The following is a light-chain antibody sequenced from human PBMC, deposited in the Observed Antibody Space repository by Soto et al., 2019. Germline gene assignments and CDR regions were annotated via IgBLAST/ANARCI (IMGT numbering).Light chain of an antibody. Sequence: EIVLTQSPGTLSLSPGERATLSCRASQRVSSSYLAWYQQKPGQAPRLLIYGASSRATGIPDRFSGSGSGPDFTLTISRLEPEDFAVYYCQQYGSSPWTFGQGTKVEIK. J-gene: IGKJ1*01. CDR1: QRVSSSY. V-gene: IGKV3-20*01. CDR2: GAS. CDR3: QQYGSSPWT.